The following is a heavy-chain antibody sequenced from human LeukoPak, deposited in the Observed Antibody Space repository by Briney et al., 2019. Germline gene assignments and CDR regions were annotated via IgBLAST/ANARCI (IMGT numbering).Heavy chain of an antibody. CDR3: ARAYSRSYSHFDD. Sequence: SETLSLTCTISGGSISGYYWSWIRQPPGKGLEWIGYIYTSGSTNYNPSLKSRVTISVDTSKNQFSLRLSSVTAADTAMYFCARAYSRSYSHFDDWGQGTLVTVSS. V-gene: IGHV4-4*09. CDR2: IYTSGST. D-gene: IGHD1-26*01. J-gene: IGHJ4*02. CDR1: GGSISGYY.